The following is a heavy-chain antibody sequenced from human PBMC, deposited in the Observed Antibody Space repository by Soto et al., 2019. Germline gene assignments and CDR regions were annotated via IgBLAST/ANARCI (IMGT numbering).Heavy chain of an antibody. Sequence: TGGSLRLSCAASGFIFSTYTINWVRQAPGKGLEWVASISSSRDIFYADSVKARFTISRDNANSSVDLQMNSLRVGDTAIYYCARGSWGGDGIDVWGQGTTVTVSS. CDR1: GFIFSTYT. V-gene: IGHV3-21*01. CDR3: ARGSWGGDGIDV. CDR2: ISSSRDI. J-gene: IGHJ6*02. D-gene: IGHD3-16*01.